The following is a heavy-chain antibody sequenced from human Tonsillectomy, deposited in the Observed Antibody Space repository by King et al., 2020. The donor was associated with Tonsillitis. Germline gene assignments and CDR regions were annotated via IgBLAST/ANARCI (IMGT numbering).Heavy chain of an antibody. CDR3: AKPPRYRSGWSDWYFDL. D-gene: IGHD6-19*01. CDR1: GFTFSSYA. CDR2: ISDNGGST. J-gene: IGHJ2*01. Sequence: DVQLVESGGDLVQPGGSLRLSCAASGFTFSSYAMNWVRQAPGKGLEWVSGISDNGGSTYYADSVKGRFTISRDNSKNTLYMQMNSLRAEDTAVYYCAKPPRYRSGWSDWYFDLWGRGTLVTVSS. V-gene: IGHV3-23*04.